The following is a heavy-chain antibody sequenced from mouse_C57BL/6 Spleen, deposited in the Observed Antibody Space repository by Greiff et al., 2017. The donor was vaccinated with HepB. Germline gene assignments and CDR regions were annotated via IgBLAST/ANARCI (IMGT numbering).Heavy chain of an antibody. D-gene: IGHD2-4*01. CDR1: GYTFTDYE. J-gene: IGHJ2*01. Sequence: VQLQQSGAELVRPGASVTLSCKASGYTFTDYEMHWVKQTPVHGLEWIGAIDPETGGTAYNQKFKGKAILTADKSSSTAYMELRSLTSEDSAVYYGTRGDDYDSFDYWGQGTTLTVSS. V-gene: IGHV1-15*01. CDR2: IDPETGGT. CDR3: TRGDDYDSFDY.